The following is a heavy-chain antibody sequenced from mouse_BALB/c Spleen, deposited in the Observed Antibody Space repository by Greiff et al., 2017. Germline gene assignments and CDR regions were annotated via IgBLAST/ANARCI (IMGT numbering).Heavy chain of an antibody. CDR3: ASLPVYYFDY. CDR2: ISSGGSYT. CDR1: GFTFSSYA. V-gene: IGHV5-9-3*01. Sequence: DVHLVESGGGLVKPGGSLKLSCAASGFTFSSYAMSWVRQTPEKRLEWVATISSGGSYTYYPDSVKGRFTISRDNAKNTLYLQMSSLRSEDTAMYYCASLPVYYFDYWGQGTTLTVSS. J-gene: IGHJ2*01. D-gene: IGHD2-10*01.